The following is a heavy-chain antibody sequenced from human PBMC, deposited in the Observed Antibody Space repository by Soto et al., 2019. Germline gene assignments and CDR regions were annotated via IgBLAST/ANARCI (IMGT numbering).Heavy chain of an antibody. CDR2: ISGSGCST. V-gene: IGHV3-23*01. Sequence: GGSLRLSCAASGFTFSSYAMSWVRQAPGKGLEWVSAISGSGCSTYYANSVKGRFTSSSDNSKNTLYLQMNSLRAEDTAVYYCAKDLSFGSGSYYNDPTDYWGQGTLVTVSS. CDR1: GFTFSSYA. D-gene: IGHD3-10*01. CDR3: AKDLSFGSGSYYNDPTDY. J-gene: IGHJ4*02.